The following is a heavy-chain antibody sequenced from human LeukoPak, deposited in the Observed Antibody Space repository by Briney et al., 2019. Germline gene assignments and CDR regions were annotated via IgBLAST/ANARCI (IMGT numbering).Heavy chain of an antibody. D-gene: IGHD3-22*01. CDR1: GYTFTSYG. J-gene: IGHJ4*02. CDR2: INPNSGGT. V-gene: IGHV1-2*02. Sequence: ASVKVSCKASGYTFTSYGISWVRQAPGQGLEWMGWINPNSGGTNYAQKFQGRVTMTRDTSISTAYMELSRLRSDDTAVYYCARGNVVVKWGQGTLVTVSS. CDR3: ARGNVVVK.